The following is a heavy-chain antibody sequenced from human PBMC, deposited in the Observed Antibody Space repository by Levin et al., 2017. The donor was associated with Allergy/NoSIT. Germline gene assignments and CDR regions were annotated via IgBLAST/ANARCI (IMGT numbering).Heavy chain of an antibody. CDR1: GFTFSSYA. V-gene: IGHV3-30-3*01. CDR2: ISYDGSNK. Sequence: GGSLRLSCAASGFTFSSYAMHWVRQAPGKGLEWVAVISYDGSNKYYADSVKGRFTISRDNSKNTLYLQMNSLRAEDTAVYYCASRVDTAMERRSYYYYYGMDVWGQGTTVTVSS. J-gene: IGHJ6*02. D-gene: IGHD5-18*01. CDR3: ASRVDTAMERRSYYYYYGMDV.